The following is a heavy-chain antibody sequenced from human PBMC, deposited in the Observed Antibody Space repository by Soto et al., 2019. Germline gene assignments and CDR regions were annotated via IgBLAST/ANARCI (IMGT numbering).Heavy chain of an antibody. CDR2: IIPIFGTA. V-gene: IGHV1-69*06. D-gene: IGHD3-3*01. CDR1: GGTFSSYA. Sequence: ASVKVSCKASGGTFSSYAISWVRQAPGQGLEWMGGIIPIFGTANYAQKFQGRVTITADKSTSTAYMELSSLRSEDTAVYYCGAGGFWSGYYSYGMDVWGQGTTVTAP. CDR3: GAGGFWSGYYSYGMDV. J-gene: IGHJ6*02.